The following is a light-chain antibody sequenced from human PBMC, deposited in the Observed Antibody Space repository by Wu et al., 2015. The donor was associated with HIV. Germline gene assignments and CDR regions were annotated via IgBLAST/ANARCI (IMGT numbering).Light chain of an antibody. CDR3: HQYDNWPPWT. V-gene: IGKV3-15*01. CDR1: QSVGTN. CDR2: GAS. Sequence: EVVMTQSPATLSVSPGEGVTLSCRASQSVGTNLAWYQHKPGQAPRLLIYGASARATGVPARFSGSGSGTEFTLTISSVQSEDFAVYYCHQYDNWPPWTFGQGTKVDI. J-gene: IGKJ1*01.